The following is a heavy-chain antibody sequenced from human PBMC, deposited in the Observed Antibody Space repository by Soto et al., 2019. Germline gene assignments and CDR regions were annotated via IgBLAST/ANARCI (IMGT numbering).Heavy chain of an antibody. Sequence: QVQLVQSGAEVKKPGSSVKVSCKASGGNFTSYAISWVRQAPGQGLEFMGGIVPLFGTTNYAHKFRGRVKVPADESPSTVYMEMSSLRSEDTAVYYCATASARSWYNWFDPWGQGTLVTVST. D-gene: IGHD6-13*01. J-gene: IGHJ5*02. CDR3: ATASARSWYNWFDP. V-gene: IGHV1-69*01. CDR2: IVPLFGTT. CDR1: GGNFTSYA.